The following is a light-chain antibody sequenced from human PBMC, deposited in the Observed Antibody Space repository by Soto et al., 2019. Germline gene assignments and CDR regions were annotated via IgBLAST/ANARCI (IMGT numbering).Light chain of an antibody. CDR3: QSYDSSLTGPKVL. V-gene: IGLV1-40*01. CDR1: SSNIGAGYD. CDR2: GNS. Sequence: QSDLTQPPSVSGAPGQRVTISCTGSSSNIGAGYDVHWYQQFPGTAPKLLIYGNSNRPSGVPARFPGSKSGSSASLAITGLQAEDEADYYCQSYDSSLTGPKVLFGGGTKVTVL. J-gene: IGLJ2*01.